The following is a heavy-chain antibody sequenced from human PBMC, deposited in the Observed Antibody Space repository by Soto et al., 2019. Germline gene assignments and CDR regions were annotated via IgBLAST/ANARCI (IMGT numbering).Heavy chain of an antibody. CDR2: IYYSGST. CDR1: GGSVSSGSYY. Sequence: LSLTCTVSGGSVSSGSYYWSWIRQPPGKGLEWIGYIYYSGSTNYNPSLKSRVTISVDASKNQFSLKLSSVTAADTAVYYCARGKLGYNWFDPWGQGTLVTVSS. V-gene: IGHV4-61*01. J-gene: IGHJ5*02. CDR3: ARGKLGYNWFDP. D-gene: IGHD6-6*01.